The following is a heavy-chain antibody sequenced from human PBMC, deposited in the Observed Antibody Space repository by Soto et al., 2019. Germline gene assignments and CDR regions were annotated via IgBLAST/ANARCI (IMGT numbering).Heavy chain of an antibody. CDR3: ARDGDSYLDY. Sequence: GGSLRLSCAASGFTFSSYAMHWVRQAPGKGLEWVAVISYDGSNKYYADSVKGRFTISRDNSKNTLYLQMNSLRAEDTAVYYCARDGDSYLDYWGQGTLVTVSS. CDR2: ISYDGSNK. CDR1: GFTFSSYA. V-gene: IGHV3-30-3*01. J-gene: IGHJ4*02. D-gene: IGHD7-27*01.